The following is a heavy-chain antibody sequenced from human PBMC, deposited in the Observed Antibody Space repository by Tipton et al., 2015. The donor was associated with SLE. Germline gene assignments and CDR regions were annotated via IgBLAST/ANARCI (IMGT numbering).Heavy chain of an antibody. Sequence: LRLSCTVSGGSISKGGYYWSWIRHRPGNGLEWIGYIYYSGRTYYNPSLESRVSISIDTSKNQFSLNLFSVTAADTAVYYCARDRVVVGTGGWFDTWGHGTLVTVSA. CDR3: ARDRVVVGTGGWFDT. CDR2: IYYSGRT. V-gene: IGHV4-31*02. CDR1: GGSISKGGYY. D-gene: IGHD2-8*02. J-gene: IGHJ5*01.